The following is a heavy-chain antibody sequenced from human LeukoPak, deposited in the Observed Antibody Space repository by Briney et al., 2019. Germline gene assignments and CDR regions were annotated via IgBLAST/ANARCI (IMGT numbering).Heavy chain of an antibody. CDR1: GYTFTGYY. Sequence: ASVKVSCKASGYTFTGYYMHWVRQAPGQGLEWMGWINPNSGGTNYAQKFQGRVTMSRNTSISTAYMELSSLRSEDTAVYYCAKYSSGFSPEDYWGQGTLVTVSS. J-gene: IGHJ4*02. V-gene: IGHV1-2*02. CDR2: INPNSGGT. CDR3: AKYSSGFSPEDY. D-gene: IGHD6-25*01.